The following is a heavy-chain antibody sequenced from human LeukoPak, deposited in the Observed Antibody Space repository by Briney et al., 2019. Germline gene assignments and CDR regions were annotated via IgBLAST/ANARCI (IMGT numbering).Heavy chain of an antibody. CDR3: ARGNDILTGYSDSYYFDY. Sequence: ASVKVSCKAPGYTFTSYGISWVRQAPGQGLEWMGWISAYNGNTNYAQKLQGRVTMTTDTSTSTAYMELRSLRSDDTAVYYCARGNDILTGYSDSYYFDYWGQGTLVTVSS. J-gene: IGHJ4*02. D-gene: IGHD3-9*01. CDR2: ISAYNGNT. CDR1: GYTFTSYG. V-gene: IGHV1-18*04.